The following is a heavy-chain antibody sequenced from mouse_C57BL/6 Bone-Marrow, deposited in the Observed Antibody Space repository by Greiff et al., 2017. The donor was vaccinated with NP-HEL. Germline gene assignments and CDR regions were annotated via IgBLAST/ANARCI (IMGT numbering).Heavy chain of an antibody. J-gene: IGHJ1*03. CDR3: ARRRGGYFDV. CDR1: GFTFSDYY. CDR2: ISNGGGST. Sequence: EVKLVESGGGLVQPGGSLKLSCAASGFTFSDYYMYWVRQTPEKRLEWVAYISNGGGSTYYPDTVKGRFTISRDNAKNTLYLQMSRLKSEDTAMYYCARRRGGYFDVWGTGTTVTVSS. V-gene: IGHV5-12*01.